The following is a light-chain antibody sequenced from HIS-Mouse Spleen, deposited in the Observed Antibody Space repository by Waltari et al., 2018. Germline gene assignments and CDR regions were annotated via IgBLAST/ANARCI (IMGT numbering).Light chain of an antibody. Sequence: SSELTQDPAVSVALGQTVRITCQGDRLRSYSASRYQQKPGQAPVLVIYKDSERPSGIPERFSGSSSGTTVTLTISGVQAEDEADYYCQSADSSGTYWVFGGGTKLTVL. V-gene: IGLV3-25*03. CDR3: QSADSSGTYWV. J-gene: IGLJ3*02. CDR1: RLRSYS. CDR2: KDS.